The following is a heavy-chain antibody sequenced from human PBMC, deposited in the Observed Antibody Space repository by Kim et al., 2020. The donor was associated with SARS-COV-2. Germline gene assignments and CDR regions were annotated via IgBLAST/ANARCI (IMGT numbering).Heavy chain of an antibody. V-gene: IGHV1-69*01. Sequence: YAQKFQGRVTIPADESTSTAYMELSSLRSEDTAVYYCARDHRFTSYAFDIWGQGTMVTVSS. CDR3: ARDHRFTSYAFDI. J-gene: IGHJ3*02. D-gene: IGHD3-16*02.